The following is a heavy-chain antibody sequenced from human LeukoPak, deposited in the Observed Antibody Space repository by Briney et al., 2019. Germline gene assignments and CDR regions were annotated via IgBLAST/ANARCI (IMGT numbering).Heavy chain of an antibody. CDR1: GSSISSGDYY. J-gene: IGHJ4*02. V-gene: IGHV4-61*08. CDR2: IYYSGST. D-gene: IGHD3-9*01. Sequence: PSETLSLTCTVSGSSISSGDYYWSWIRQPPGKGLEWIGYIYYSGSTNYNPSLKSRVTISVDTSKNQFSLKLSSVTAADTAVYYCARAGYDILTGFDYWGQGTLVTVSS. CDR3: ARAGYDILTGFDY.